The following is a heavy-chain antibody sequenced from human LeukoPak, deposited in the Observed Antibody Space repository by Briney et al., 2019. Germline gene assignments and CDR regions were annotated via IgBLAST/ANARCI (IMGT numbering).Heavy chain of an antibody. CDR1: GFTFSSYS. Sequence: GGSLRLSCAASGFTFSSYSMNWVRQAPGKGLEWVSSISSSSSYIYYADSVKGRFTISRDNAKNLLYLQMNCLRAEDTAVYYCARDKSGSYYFDYWGQGTLVTVSS. J-gene: IGHJ4*02. D-gene: IGHD1-26*01. CDR3: ARDKSGSYYFDY. V-gene: IGHV3-21*01. CDR2: ISSSSSYI.